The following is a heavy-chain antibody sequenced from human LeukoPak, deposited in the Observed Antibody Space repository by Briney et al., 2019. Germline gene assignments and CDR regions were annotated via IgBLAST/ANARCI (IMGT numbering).Heavy chain of an antibody. J-gene: IGHJ4*02. CDR1: GYSFTSYW. Sequence: GEPLKISCKGSGYSFTSYWIGRVRQMPGKGLEWMGIIYPSDSATRYSPSFQGQVTTSADKSISTAYLQWSSLKASDTAMYYCARHCAGGSCADYWGQGTLVTVSS. D-gene: IGHD2-15*01. CDR3: ARHCAGGSCADY. V-gene: IGHV5-51*01. CDR2: IYPSDSAT.